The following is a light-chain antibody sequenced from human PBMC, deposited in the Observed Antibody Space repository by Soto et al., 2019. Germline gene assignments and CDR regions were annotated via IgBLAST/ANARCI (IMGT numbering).Light chain of an antibody. CDR3: CSYAGSGTDNYV. CDR1: SSDIGGFYY. V-gene: IGLV2-23*01. J-gene: IGLJ1*01. CDR2: EGI. Sequence: QSVLTQPASVSGSPGQSITISCTGTSSDIGGFYYVSWYQHHPGKDPKLMIYEGIKRPSGVSNRFSGSKSGNTAFLTISGLQAEDEADYYCCSYAGSGTDNYVFGSGTKLTVL.